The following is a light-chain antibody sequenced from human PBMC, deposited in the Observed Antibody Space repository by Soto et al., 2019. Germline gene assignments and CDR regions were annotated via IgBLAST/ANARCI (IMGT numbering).Light chain of an antibody. J-gene: IGKJ3*01. CDR3: QQTYTTPRT. CDR2: TGS. V-gene: IGKV1-39*01. CDR1: QSISNY. Sequence: IQVTQSPSSLSASVGDRVTITCRARQSISNYLNWYQQKPGKAPKLLIYTGSTLQSGVPSRFSGSGSGTDFTLTISSLQPEDFATYYCQQTYTTPRTFGPGTKVDIK.